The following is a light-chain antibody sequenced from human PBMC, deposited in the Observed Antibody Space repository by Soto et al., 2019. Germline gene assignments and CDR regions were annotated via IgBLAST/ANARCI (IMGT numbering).Light chain of an antibody. CDR3: QQYGSSPLA. CDR1: QSVSSSY. Sequence: EIVLTQSPGTLSLSPGERATLSCRASQSVSSSYLAWYQKKPGQAPRLLIYGASSRATGIPDRFSGSGSGTDFTITISRLAPEGFAVYYWQQYGSSPLAFGGGTKVEIK. V-gene: IGKV3-20*01. CDR2: GAS. J-gene: IGKJ4*01.